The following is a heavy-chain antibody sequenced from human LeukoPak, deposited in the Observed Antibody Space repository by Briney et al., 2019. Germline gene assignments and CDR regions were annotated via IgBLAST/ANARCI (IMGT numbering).Heavy chain of an antibody. CDR2: ISYDGSNK. V-gene: IGHV3-30*18. CDR3: ANKGLLWFGDPPAFDI. D-gene: IGHD3-10*01. CDR1: RFTFRIYG. Sequence: GRSLRLSCAPSRFTFRIYGMHGVRQAPGKGLEWVAVISYDGSNKYYADSVKGRFTISRDNSKNTLYLQMNSLRAEDTAVYYCANKGLLWFGDPPAFDIWGQGTMVTVSS. J-gene: IGHJ3*02.